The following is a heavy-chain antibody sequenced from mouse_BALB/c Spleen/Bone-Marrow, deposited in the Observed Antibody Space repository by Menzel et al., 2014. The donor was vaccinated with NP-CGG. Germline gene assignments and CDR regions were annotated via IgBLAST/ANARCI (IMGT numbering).Heavy chain of an antibody. CDR2: ISSGSSTI. V-gene: IGHV5-17*02. CDR1: GFTFSSFG. Sequence: EVQLVESGGGLVQPGGSRKLSCAASGFTFSSFGMHWVRQTPEKGLEWVAYISSGSSTIYYADTVKGRFTISRDNPKNTLFLQVTSLRSEDTAMYYFTRGVNLDDFDRWGQGTTFPVSS. J-gene: IGHJ2*01. CDR3: TRGVNLDDFDR.